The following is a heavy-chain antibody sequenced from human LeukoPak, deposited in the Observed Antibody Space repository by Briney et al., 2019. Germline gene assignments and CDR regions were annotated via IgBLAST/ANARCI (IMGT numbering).Heavy chain of an antibody. J-gene: IGHJ4*02. V-gene: IGHV3-23*01. D-gene: IGHD6-13*01. Sequence: GGSLRLSCAASGFTFSSHAMSWVRQAPGKGLEWVSAISGSGGSTYYADSVKGRFTISRDNSKNTLYLQMNSLRAEDTAVYYCAKDRGRIAAAGLFDYWGQGTLVTVSS. CDR3: AKDRGRIAAAGLFDY. CDR2: ISGSGGST. CDR1: GFTFSSHA.